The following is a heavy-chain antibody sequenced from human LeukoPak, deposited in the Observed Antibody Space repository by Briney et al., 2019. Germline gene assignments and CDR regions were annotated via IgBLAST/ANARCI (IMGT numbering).Heavy chain of an antibody. V-gene: IGHV3-7*01. J-gene: IGHJ4*02. CDR2: IKLDGSEK. CDR1: GFTFSSYW. D-gene: IGHD4-23*01. CDR3: AREARVRWSSYYFDY. Sequence: GGSLRLSCAASGFTFSSYWMSWVRQAPGKGREWVANIKLDGSEKYYVDSVKGRFTISRDNAKNSLYLQMNSLRAEDTAVYYCAREARVRWSSYYFDYWGQGTLVTVSS.